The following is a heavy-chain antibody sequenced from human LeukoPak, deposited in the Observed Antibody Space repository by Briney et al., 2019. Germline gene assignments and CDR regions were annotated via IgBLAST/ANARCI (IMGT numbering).Heavy chain of an antibody. CDR1: GFTFSSYA. Sequence: GGSLRLSCAASGFTFSSYAMSWVRQAPGKGLEWVSSISSSSSYIYYADSVKGRFTISRDNAKNSLYLQMNSLRAEDTAVYYCALGIAAGEVDYWGQGTLVTVSS. CDR2: ISSSSSYI. V-gene: IGHV3-21*01. CDR3: ALGIAAGEVDY. D-gene: IGHD6-13*01. J-gene: IGHJ4*02.